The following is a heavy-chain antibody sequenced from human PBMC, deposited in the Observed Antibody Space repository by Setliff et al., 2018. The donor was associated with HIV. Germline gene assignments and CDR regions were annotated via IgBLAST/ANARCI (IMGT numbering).Heavy chain of an antibody. CDR2: MCTSGGGA. Sequence: ASVKVSCKTSGYSFTTYYIHWMRQAPGQGLEWVGLMCTSGGGAKYAQKFQGRVTMTRDTSATIAYMELSSLTSEDTALYFCARTDYDSGKSVLDSWGQGTLVTVSS. J-gene: IGHJ5*01. CDR1: GYSFTTYY. CDR3: ARTDYDSGKSVLDS. V-gene: IGHV1-46*01. D-gene: IGHD3-10*01.